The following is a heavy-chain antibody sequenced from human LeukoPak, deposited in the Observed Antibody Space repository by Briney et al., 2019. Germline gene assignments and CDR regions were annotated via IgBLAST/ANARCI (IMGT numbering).Heavy chain of an antibody. J-gene: IGHJ4*02. CDR3: ASHVLLWFGEFKPIGPDY. CDR1: GGSISSSSYY. Sequence: PSQTLSLTCAVSGGSISSSSYYWGWIRQPPGKGLEWIGSIYYSGSTYYNPSLKSRVTISVDTSKNQFSLKLSSVTAADTAVYYCASHVLLWFGEFKPIGPDYWGQGTLVTVSS. V-gene: IGHV4-39*07. D-gene: IGHD3-10*01. CDR2: IYYSGST.